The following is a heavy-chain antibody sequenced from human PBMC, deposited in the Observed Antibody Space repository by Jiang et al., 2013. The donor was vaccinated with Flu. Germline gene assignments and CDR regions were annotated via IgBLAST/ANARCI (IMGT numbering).Heavy chain of an antibody. Sequence: PTQTLTLTCTFSGFSLSTGGVGVGWIRQPPGKAPEWLALVYWDDEKRYSPSLSSRLSITKDTSRNQVVLTMTNMDPVDTGTYYCVHRRGITLVQGIVFGDYFDFWGQGTLV. D-gene: IGHD3-10*01. V-gene: IGHV2-5*02. CDR1: GFSLSTGGVG. CDR3: VHRRGITLVQGIVFGDYFDF. CDR2: VYWDDEK. J-gene: IGHJ4*02.